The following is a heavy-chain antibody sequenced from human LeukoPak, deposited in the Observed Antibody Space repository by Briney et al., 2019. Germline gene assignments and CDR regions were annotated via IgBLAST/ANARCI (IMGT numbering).Heavy chain of an antibody. CDR1: GFTFSNYG. CDR3: AKGYDFWSGRNWFDP. V-gene: IGHV3-30*02. D-gene: IGHD3-3*01. CDR2: IWYDGSNK. J-gene: IGHJ5*02. Sequence: GGSLRLSCAASGFTFSNYGIHWVRQAPGKGLEWVAVIWYDGSNKYYADSVKGRFTISRDNSKNTLYLQMNSLRAEDTAVYYCAKGYDFWSGRNWFDPWGQGTLVTVSS.